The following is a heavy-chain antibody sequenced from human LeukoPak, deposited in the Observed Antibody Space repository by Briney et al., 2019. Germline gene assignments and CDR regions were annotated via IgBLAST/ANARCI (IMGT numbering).Heavy chain of an antibody. CDR2: INPNSGGT. CDR1: GYIFTGYY. Sequence: ASVKVSCKASGYIFTGYYMHWVRQAPGQGLEWMGRINPNSGGTNYAQKFQGRVTMTRDTSISTAYMELSRLRSDDTAVYYCAREVLVSPYYFDYWGQGTLVTVSS. D-gene: IGHD4/OR15-4a*01. CDR3: AREVLVSPYYFDY. V-gene: IGHV1-2*06. J-gene: IGHJ4*02.